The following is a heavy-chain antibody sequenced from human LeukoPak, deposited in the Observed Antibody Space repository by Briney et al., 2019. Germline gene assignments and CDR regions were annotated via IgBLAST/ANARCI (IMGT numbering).Heavy chain of an antibody. Sequence: GGSLRLSCAASGFTFSSYSMNWVRQAPGKGLEWVSYISSSSSTIYYADSVKGRFTISRDNAKNSLYLQMNSLRAEDTAVHYCARGSYDSSGYLFDYWGQGTLVTVSS. CDR3: ARGSYDSSGYLFDY. V-gene: IGHV3-48*04. CDR1: GFTFSSYS. CDR2: ISSSSSTI. J-gene: IGHJ4*02. D-gene: IGHD3-22*01.